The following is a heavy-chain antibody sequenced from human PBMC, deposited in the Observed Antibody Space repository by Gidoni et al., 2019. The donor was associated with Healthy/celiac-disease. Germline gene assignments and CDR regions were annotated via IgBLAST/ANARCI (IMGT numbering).Heavy chain of an antibody. D-gene: IGHD3-16*02. J-gene: IGHJ4*02. CDR3: ARCYDYIWGSYRHCYFDY. CDR2: IYYSGST. CDR1: GGSISSSSYY. V-gene: IGHV4-39*01. Sequence: QLQLQESGPGLVKPSETLSLTCTVAGGSISSSSYYWGWIRQPPGKGLEWIGSIYYSGSTYYNPSLKSRVTISVDTSKNQFSLKLSSVTAADTAVYYCARCYDYIWGSYRHCYFDYWGQGTLVTVSS.